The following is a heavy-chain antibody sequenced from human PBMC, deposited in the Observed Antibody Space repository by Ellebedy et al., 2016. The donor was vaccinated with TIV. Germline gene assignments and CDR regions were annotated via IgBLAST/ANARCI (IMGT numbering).Heavy chain of an antibody. V-gene: IGHV4-59*01. CDR1: GGSISSFY. Sequence: SETLSLTXTVSGGSISSFYWTWIRQPPGKGLEWIGYIYYSGSTSYNPSLKSRVTISVDTSKNQFSLKLSSVTAADTAVYYCATMVRGVTFDYWGQGTLVTVSS. CDR3: ATMVRGVTFDY. J-gene: IGHJ4*02. D-gene: IGHD3-10*01. CDR2: IYYSGST.